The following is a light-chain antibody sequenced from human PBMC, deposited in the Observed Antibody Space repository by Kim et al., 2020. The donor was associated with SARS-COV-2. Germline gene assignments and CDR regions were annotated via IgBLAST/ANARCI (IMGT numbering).Light chain of an antibody. CDR3: QQYSSSPYT. Sequence: LSEGERASLSYSATQSINRLHLTWHQQKPRQAPRLLICGTSSRATRIPDRYSGSVSGTDFTLPINRLEPEDFAVYYCQQYSSSPYTFGRGTTLEI. CDR1: QSINRLH. V-gene: IGKV3-20*01. CDR2: GTS. J-gene: IGKJ2*01.